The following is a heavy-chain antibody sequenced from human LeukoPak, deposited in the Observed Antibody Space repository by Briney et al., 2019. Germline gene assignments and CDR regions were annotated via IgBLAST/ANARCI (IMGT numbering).Heavy chain of an antibody. D-gene: IGHD1-26*01. CDR3: AKLDPPITEGARGDARNV. J-gene: IGHJ3*01. Sequence: ASVKVSCKTSGYSFFTFGITWVRQAPGKGLQWMGWTSPYDETPTYAQEFQGRVTMTTDTSTATAYMELTRLTSDDTAIYYCAKLDPPITEGARGDARNVWGQRTKVIVSS. CDR1: GYSFFTFG. CDR2: TSPYDETP. V-gene: IGHV1-18*01.